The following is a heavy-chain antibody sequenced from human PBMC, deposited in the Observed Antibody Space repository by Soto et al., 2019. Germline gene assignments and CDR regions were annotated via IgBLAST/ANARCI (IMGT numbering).Heavy chain of an antibody. CDR2: ISSSGSTI. Sequence: GGSLRLSCAASGFTFSSYSMNWVRQAPGKGLEWVSYISSSGSTIYYADSVKGRFTISRDNAKNSLYLQMNSLRAEDTAVYYCARDSGYSYGPLDYWGQGTLVTVSS. CDR1: GFTFSSYS. J-gene: IGHJ4*02. V-gene: IGHV3-48*01. D-gene: IGHD5-18*01. CDR3: ARDSGYSYGPLDY.